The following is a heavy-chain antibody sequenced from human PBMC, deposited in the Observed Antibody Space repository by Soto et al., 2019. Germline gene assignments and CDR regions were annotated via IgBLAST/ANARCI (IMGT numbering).Heavy chain of an antibody. V-gene: IGHV4-39*01. D-gene: IGHD6-6*01. CDR1: GGSISISSYY. Sequence: SETLSLTCTVSGGSISISSYYWGWIRHPPGKGLEWIGSIYYSGSTYYNPSLKSRVTISVDTSKNQFSLKLSSVTAADTAVYYCARGGMRLFHYSSSSDYMDVWGKGTTVT. CDR2: IYYSGST. CDR3: ARGGMRLFHYSSSSDYMDV. J-gene: IGHJ6*03.